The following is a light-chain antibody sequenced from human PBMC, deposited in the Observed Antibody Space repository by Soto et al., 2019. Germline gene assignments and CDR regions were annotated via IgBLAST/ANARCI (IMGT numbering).Light chain of an antibody. CDR3: QKYNSAPWT. J-gene: IGKJ1*01. CDR1: QDISNY. V-gene: IGKV1-27*01. Sequence: DIQMTQSPSSLSASVGDRVTITCRASQDISNYLAWYQQKPGKVPKLLIYAASTLQSGVPSRFSGSGSGTDFTVTISSLQTEDVATYYCQKYNSAPWTFGQGTKVEVK. CDR2: AAS.